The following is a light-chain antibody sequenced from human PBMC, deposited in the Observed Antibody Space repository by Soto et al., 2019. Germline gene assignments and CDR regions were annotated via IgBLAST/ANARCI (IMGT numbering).Light chain of an antibody. V-gene: IGKV3-15*01. CDR3: QQYNNWPYT. CDR1: QSVSSS. J-gene: IGKJ2*01. Sequence: EIVMTQSPATLSVSPGERATLSCRASQSVSSSLAWYQQKPGQAPRLLIYGASTRATGIPARFSGSGSGTEFTLTISSLQSEDFAVYHCQQYNNWPYTFDQGTKLEIK. CDR2: GAS.